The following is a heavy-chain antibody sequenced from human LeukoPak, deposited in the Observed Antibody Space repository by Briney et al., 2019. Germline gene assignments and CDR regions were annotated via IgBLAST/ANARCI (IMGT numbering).Heavy chain of an antibody. CDR1: GGSISSSSYY. CDR3: ASWSGYDSGAYFDY. Sequence: PSETLSLTCTVSGGSISSSSYYWGWIRQPPGKGLEWIGSIYYSGSTNYNPSLKSRVTISVDTSKNQFSLKLSSVTAADTAVYYCASWSGYDSGAYFDYWGQGTLVTVSS. V-gene: IGHV4-39*07. CDR2: IYYSGST. J-gene: IGHJ4*02. D-gene: IGHD3-22*01.